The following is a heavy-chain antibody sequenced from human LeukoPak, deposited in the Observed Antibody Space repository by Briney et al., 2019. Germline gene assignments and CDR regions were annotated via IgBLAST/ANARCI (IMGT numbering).Heavy chain of an antibody. CDR2: FYRGDST. J-gene: IGHJ4*02. Sequence: PGGSLRLSCAASGFTVSSSYMYWVRQAPGKGLEWVSFFYRGDSTYYAESVRGRFTISRDKSKNTLYLLMNSLIPEDTAVYYCAREVVSSPSYFDSWGQGTLVTVSS. V-gene: IGHV3-53*01. CDR1: GFTVSSSY. D-gene: IGHD2-15*01. CDR3: AREVVSSPSYFDS.